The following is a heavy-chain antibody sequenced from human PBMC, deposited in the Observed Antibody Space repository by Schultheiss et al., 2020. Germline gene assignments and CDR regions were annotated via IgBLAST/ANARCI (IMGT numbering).Heavy chain of an antibody. CDR1: GGSISSGGYY. D-gene: IGHD3-16*02. V-gene: IGHV4-61*08. CDR2: IYYSGST. Sequence: SETLSLTCTVSGGSISSGGYYWSWIRQHPGKGLEWIGYIYYSGSTNYNPSLKSRVTISVDTSKNQFSLKLSSVTAADTAVYYCARGMITFGGVIVEDGMDVWGQGTTVTVSS. CDR3: ARGMITFGGVIVEDGMDV. J-gene: IGHJ6*02.